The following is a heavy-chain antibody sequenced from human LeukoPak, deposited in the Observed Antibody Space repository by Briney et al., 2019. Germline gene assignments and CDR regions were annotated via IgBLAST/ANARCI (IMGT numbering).Heavy chain of an antibody. CDR3: ARREYGDWALDS. D-gene: IGHD4-17*01. CDR2: IYPGDSET. Sequence: GESLKISCKGSGYGFSAYWIGWVLQVPGKGPEWIGIIYPGDSETKYSPSFQGRVTISADKSISTAYLQWSSLKTSDTAMYYCARREYGDWALDSWGQGTLVTVSS. CDR1: GYGFSAYW. J-gene: IGHJ4*02. V-gene: IGHV5-51*01.